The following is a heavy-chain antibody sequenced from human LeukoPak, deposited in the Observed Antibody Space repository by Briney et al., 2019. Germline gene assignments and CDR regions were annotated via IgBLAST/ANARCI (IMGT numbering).Heavy chain of an antibody. CDR2: ISKSGSTK. Sequence: PGGSLRLSCAASGFTFRSYGMNWVRQAPGKGLEWISYISKSGSTKYYADSVKGRFTISRDNAKNSLYLQMSSLGAEDTAVYYCARDRGGGDIYFDYWGQGTLVTVSS. CDR3: ARDRGGGDIYFDY. CDR1: GFTFRSYG. V-gene: IGHV3-48*03. D-gene: IGHD2-21*02. J-gene: IGHJ4*02.